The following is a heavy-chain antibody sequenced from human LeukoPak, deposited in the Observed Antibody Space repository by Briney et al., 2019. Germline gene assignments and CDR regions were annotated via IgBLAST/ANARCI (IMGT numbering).Heavy chain of an antibody. V-gene: IGHV3-33*06. CDR2: IWYDGSNK. CDR3: AKQHFDGMGPSDP. J-gene: IGHJ5*02. CDR1: GFTFSSYG. Sequence: GGSLRLSCAASGFTFSSYGMHWVRQAPGKGLEWVAVIWYDGSNKYYADSVKGRFTISRDNSKNTLYLQMNSLRAEDTAVYYCAKQHFDGMGPSDPWAQEPLVTVS. D-gene: IGHD3-9*01.